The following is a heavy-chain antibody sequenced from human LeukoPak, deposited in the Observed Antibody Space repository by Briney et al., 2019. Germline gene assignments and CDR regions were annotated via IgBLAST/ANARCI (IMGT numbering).Heavy chain of an antibody. CDR1: GFTFSSYS. CDR3: ARRDTAMVDYYYYYYMDV. V-gene: IGHV3-48*01. Sequence: GGSLRLSCAASGFTFSSYSMNWVRQAPGKGLEWVSYISSSSSTIYYADSVKGRFTISRDNAKNSLYLQMNSLRAEDTAVYYCARRDTAMVDYYYYYYMDVWGKGTTVTVSS. J-gene: IGHJ6*03. CDR2: ISSSSSTI. D-gene: IGHD5-18*01.